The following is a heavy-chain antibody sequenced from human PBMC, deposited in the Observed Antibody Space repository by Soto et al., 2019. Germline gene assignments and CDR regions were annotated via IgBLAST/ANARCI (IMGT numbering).Heavy chain of an antibody. CDR3: QTQLGYRWNYVVY. CDR2: INGSGGTT. D-gene: IGHD1-20*01. Sequence: PGGSLRLSCAASGFTFSNYAMSCVRQAPGKGLECVSSINGSGGTTYYAGSVKGRFTISRDNSKSTLYLQMSSLRVDDTAVYYCQTQLGYRWNYVVYCGQGTLVTVSS. J-gene: IGHJ4*02. CDR1: GFTFSNYA. V-gene: IGHV3-23*01.